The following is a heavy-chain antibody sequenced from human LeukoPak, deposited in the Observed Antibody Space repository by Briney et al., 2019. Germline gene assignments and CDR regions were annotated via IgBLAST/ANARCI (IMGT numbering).Heavy chain of an antibody. D-gene: IGHD3-10*01. CDR1: GFTFSNCW. CDR2: IKQDGSEK. Sequence: GGSLRLSCAASGFTFSNCWMSWVRQAPGKGLEWVANIKQDGSEKYYVDSVKGRFTISRDNAKNLLYPQMNSLRAEDTALYYCARDDYGSGSHPWGQGTLVTVSS. J-gene: IGHJ5*02. CDR3: ARDDYGSGSHP. V-gene: IGHV3-7*04.